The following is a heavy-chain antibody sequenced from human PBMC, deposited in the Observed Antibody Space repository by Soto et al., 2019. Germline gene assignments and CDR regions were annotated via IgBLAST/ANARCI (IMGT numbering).Heavy chain of an antibody. J-gene: IGHJ4*02. CDR3: GGGHYFSDY. V-gene: IGHV3-30*03. D-gene: IGHD3-16*01. CDR1: GFTFNSYG. Sequence: QVQLVESGGGVVQPGRSLRLSCAASGFTFNSYGMHWVRQAPGKGLEWVALISDDGSDKYYTDSVKGRFTISRDNSKNPLYMQMNSLRAEDTAVYYCGGGHYFSDYWGQGTLVTVSS. CDR2: ISDDGSDK.